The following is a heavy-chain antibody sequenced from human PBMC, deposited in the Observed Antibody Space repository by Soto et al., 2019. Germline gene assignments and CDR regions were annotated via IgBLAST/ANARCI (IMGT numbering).Heavy chain of an antibody. Sequence: EVQLVESGGGLVQPGGSLRLSCAASGFTFSNYWMSWVRQAPGEGLEWVANIKQDGSENSYVHSVKGRFTISRDNAKNSVYLQMNSLRAEDTAVYYCARGRYCSGGRCYFDYWGQGTPVTVSS. CDR2: IKQDGSEN. CDR1: GFTFSNYW. CDR3: ARGRYCSGGRCYFDY. D-gene: IGHD2-15*01. J-gene: IGHJ4*02. V-gene: IGHV3-7*04.